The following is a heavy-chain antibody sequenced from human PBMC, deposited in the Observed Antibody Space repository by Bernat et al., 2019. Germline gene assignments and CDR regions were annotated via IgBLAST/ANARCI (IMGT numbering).Heavy chain of an antibody. Sequence: QVQLQESGPGLVKPSKTLSLTCPVPGGPTNNYFWTWFRQPPGKGLEWIGYIYYSGSTNYNPPLKSRVTISVDTSKNQFSLKLSSVTAADTAVYYCARDPSTFAGYFDYWGQGTLVTVSS. CDR2: IYYSGST. CDR1: GGPTNNYF. CDR3: ARDPSTFAGYFDY. D-gene: IGHD1-1*01. J-gene: IGHJ4*02. V-gene: IGHV4-59*01.